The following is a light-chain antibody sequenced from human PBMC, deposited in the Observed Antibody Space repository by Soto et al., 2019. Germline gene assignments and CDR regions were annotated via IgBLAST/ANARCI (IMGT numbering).Light chain of an antibody. CDR3: SSYAGNNVL. Sequence: QSVLTQPPSASGSPGQSVTISCTGTSSDVGGFNYVSWYQQHPGKAPKLMIYEVYKRPSGVPDRFSGSKSGNTASLTVSGLQAEDEADYYCSSYAGNNVLFGGGTQLTVL. CDR1: SSDVGGFNY. V-gene: IGLV2-8*01. J-gene: IGLJ2*01. CDR2: EVY.